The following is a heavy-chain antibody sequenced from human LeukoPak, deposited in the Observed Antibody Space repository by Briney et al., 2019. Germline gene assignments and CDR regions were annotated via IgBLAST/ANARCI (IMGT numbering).Heavy chain of an antibody. CDR2: INPNSGGT. Sequence: ASVKVSCKASGYTFTGYYMHWVRQAPGQGLEGMGWINPNSGGTNYAQKFQGRVTMTRDTSISTAYMELSRLRSDDTAVYYCARDQEVWFGELFYYMDVWGKGTTVTISS. CDR3: ARDQEVWFGELFYYMDV. CDR1: GYTFTGYY. D-gene: IGHD3-10*01. V-gene: IGHV1-2*02. J-gene: IGHJ6*03.